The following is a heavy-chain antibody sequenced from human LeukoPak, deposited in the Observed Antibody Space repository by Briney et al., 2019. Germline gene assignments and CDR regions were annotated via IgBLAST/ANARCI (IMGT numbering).Heavy chain of an antibody. V-gene: IGHV1-2*02. CDR1: GHTFTGDNY. CDR3: TRDRLRKWFDP. CDR2: INTNSGAT. D-gene: IGHD5-12*01. Sequence: GASVKVSCEASGHTFTGDNYIHWVRQAPGQEPEWMGWINTNSGATYYARKFQGRVTMTRDTSIITTYMELYRLTSDDMAVYYCTRDRLRKWFDPWGQGTLVTVSS. J-gene: IGHJ5*02.